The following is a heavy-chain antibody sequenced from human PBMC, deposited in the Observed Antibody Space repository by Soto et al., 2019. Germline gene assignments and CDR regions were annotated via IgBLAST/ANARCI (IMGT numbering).Heavy chain of an antibody. CDR1: GGSISSGDYY. Sequence: SETLSLTCTVSGGSISSGDYYWSWIRQPPGKGLEWIGYIYYSGSTNYNPSLKSRVTISVDTSKNQFSLKLSSVTAADTAVYYCARVAGYSYGFVFDYWGQGTLVTVSS. CDR3: ARVAGYSYGFVFDY. CDR2: IYYSGST. J-gene: IGHJ4*02. D-gene: IGHD5-18*01. V-gene: IGHV4-30-4*01.